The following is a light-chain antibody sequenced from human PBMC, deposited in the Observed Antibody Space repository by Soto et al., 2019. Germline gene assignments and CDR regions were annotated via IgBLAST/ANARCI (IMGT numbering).Light chain of an antibody. CDR2: SNS. J-gene: IGLJ2*01. CDR1: SSNIKTNG. V-gene: IGLV1-44*01. Sequence: QSVLAQPPSASGTPGQTVTISCSGGSSNIKTNGVSWYQQVPGVAPKLLIYSNSQRPSGAPARFSGSKSGTSASLAISGLQSEDEATYHCSTWDDSLNGLIVGGGTKLTVL. CDR3: STWDDSLNGLI.